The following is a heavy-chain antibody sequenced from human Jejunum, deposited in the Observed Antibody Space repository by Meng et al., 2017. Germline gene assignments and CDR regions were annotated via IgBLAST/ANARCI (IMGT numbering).Heavy chain of an antibody. D-gene: IGHD3-10*01. CDR2: MYDSESI. Sequence: VPVQVARPVLVHPSQTLSLPCTVSGDSHSSGVYYWSWLRHPPGKGLEWIGYMYDSESIYYNPSLKSRVTISVDTSKNQFSLKLSSLTAADTAVYHCARAPFSVGPIYGSINRFDPWGQGILVTVSS. V-gene: IGHV4-31*03. J-gene: IGHJ5*02. CDR3: ARAPFSVGPIYGSINRFDP. CDR1: GDSHSSGVYY.